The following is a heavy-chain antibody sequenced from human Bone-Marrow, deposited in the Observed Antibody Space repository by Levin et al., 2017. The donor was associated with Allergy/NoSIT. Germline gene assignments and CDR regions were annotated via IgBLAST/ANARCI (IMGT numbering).Heavy chain of an antibody. CDR3: ARDRGRDGCED. J-gene: IGHJ4*02. D-gene: IGHD5-24*01. CDR1: GGSISSYY. CDR2: IYYSGST. Sequence: SETLSLTCTVSGGSISSYYWSWIRQPPGKGLEWIGYIYYSGSTNYNPSLKSRVTISVDTSKNQFSLKLSSVTAADTAVYYCARDRGRDGCEDWGQGTLVTVSS. V-gene: IGHV4-59*01.